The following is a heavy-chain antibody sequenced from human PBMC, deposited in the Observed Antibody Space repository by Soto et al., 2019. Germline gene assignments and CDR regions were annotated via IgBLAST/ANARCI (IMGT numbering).Heavy chain of an antibody. CDR3: ARDFNSIFDDFADMRWNFDP. Sequence: SETLSLTCSVTGGSINNYYWSWVRQSAGKGLEWIGRVFTTGTTDYNPSLKGRVTISADTSKNQFSLSLRSVTAADTAIYYCARDFNSIFDDFADMRWNFDPWGQGTLVTVSS. CDR2: VFTTGTT. J-gene: IGHJ5*02. CDR1: GGSINNYY. D-gene: IGHD3-3*02. V-gene: IGHV4-4*07.